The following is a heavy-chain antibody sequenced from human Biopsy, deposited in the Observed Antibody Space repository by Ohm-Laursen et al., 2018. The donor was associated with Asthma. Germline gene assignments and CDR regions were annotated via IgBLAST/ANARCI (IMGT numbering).Heavy chain of an antibody. CDR1: GFTFRSYA. Sequence: SLRLSCSASGFTFRSYAMHWVRQAPGKGLEWVAVGGSYYGGGLKYYADSVNGRFTVSRDDSKNTLYLQMNSLRPDDTAVYYCARDVMEWYLPAFDFWGQGTLVTVSS. D-gene: IGHD3-3*01. V-gene: IGHV3-30-3*01. J-gene: IGHJ4*02. CDR2: GGSYYGGGLK. CDR3: ARDVMEWYLPAFDF.